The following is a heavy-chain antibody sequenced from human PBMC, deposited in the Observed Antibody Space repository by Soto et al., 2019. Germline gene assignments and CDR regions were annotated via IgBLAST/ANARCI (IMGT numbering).Heavy chain of an antibody. CDR2: IYYSGNT. V-gene: IGHV4-31*03. Sequence: SETLSLTCTVSGGSISISGYYLSWIRQHPGKGLEWIGYIYYSGNTHYNPSLRSRVIMSLITSKNQFSLKLNSVSAADTAVYYCARVRCGSTTGLRLDYWGQGTLVTVSS. D-gene: IGHD2-15*01. CDR1: GGSISISGYY. CDR3: ARVRCGSTTGLRLDY. J-gene: IGHJ4*02.